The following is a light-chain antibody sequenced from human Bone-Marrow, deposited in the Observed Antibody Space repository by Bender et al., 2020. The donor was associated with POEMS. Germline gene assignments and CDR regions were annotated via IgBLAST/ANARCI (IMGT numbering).Light chain of an antibody. CDR1: SSDVGDYNY. CDR3: SSSTTSSSLNWV. V-gene: IGLV2-14*03. CDR2: DVN. Sequence: QSALTQPAAVSGSPGQSITISCTGTSSDVGDYNYVSWYQQHTGKAPKLIIFDVNSRPSGVSDRFFGSKSGNTASLTISGLQAEDEAAYYCSSSTTSSSLNWVFGGGTMLTVL. J-gene: IGLJ3*02.